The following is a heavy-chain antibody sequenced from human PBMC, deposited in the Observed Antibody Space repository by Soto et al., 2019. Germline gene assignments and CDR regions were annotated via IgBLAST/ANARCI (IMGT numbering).Heavy chain of an antibody. Sequence: PSETLSLTCTVSGVSVSSGSFYWAWIRQPPGKGLEWIGFGSYSGTTNYKPSLKSRVTISVDTSRSQISLKVSSLTAADTAVYYCARGATATQYDYWGQGTLVTV. CDR3: ARGATATQYDY. V-gene: IGHV4-61*01. CDR1: GVSVSSGSFY. J-gene: IGHJ4*02. CDR2: GSYSGTT.